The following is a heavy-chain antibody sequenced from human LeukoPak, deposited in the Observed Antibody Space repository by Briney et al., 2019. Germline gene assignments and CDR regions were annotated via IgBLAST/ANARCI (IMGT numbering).Heavy chain of an antibody. CDR2: IYYTGTT. CDR3: ARVVVVVVAATHWFDP. V-gene: IGHV4-59*12. J-gene: IGHJ5*02. CDR1: GGSINSYY. Sequence: SETLSLTCTVSGGSINSYYWSWIRQPPGKGLEWIGYIYYTGTTNYNPSLKSRVTISVDTSKNQFSLKLSSVTAADTAVYYCARVVVVVVAATHWFDPWGQGTLVTVSS. D-gene: IGHD2-15*01.